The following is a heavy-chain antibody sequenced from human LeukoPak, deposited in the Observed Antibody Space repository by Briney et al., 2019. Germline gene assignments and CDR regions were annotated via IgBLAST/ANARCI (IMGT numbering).Heavy chain of an antibody. J-gene: IGHJ4*02. D-gene: IGHD3-16*01. CDR3: ARHVSDLYDPLDY. CDR1: GGSISSYY. Sequence: SETLSLTCTVSGGSISSYYWSWIRQPPGKGLEWIGYIYYSGSTNYNPSLKSRVTISVDTSKNQFSLKLSSVTAADTAVYYCARHVSDLYDPLDYWGRGTLVPVSS. V-gene: IGHV4-59*08. CDR2: IYYSGST.